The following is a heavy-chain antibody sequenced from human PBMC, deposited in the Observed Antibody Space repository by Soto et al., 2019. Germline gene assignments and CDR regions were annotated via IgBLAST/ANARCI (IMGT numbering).Heavy chain of an antibody. CDR1: GFTFSSYA. V-gene: IGHV3-23*01. CDR2: ISGSGGST. Sequence: GGSLRLSCAASGFTFSSYAMSWVRQAPGKGLEWVSAISGSGGSTYYADSVKGRFTISRDNSKNTLYLQMNSLRAEDTAVYYCARPLTPIAAVGWFDPWGQGTLVTVSS. J-gene: IGHJ5*02. CDR3: ARPLTPIAAVGWFDP. D-gene: IGHD6-13*01.